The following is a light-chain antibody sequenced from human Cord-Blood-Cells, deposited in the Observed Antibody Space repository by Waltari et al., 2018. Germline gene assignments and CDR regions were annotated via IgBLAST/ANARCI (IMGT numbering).Light chain of an antibody. CDR3: SSYTSSSTLVV. J-gene: IGLJ2*01. CDR1: SSYVVVYNY. Sequence: QSAPTPPAPVSGSPGQSITSPCTRTSSYVVVYNYVSWYQQNTGKAPKLMFYDVSNRPSGVSHRFSGSKSGNTASLTISGLQAEDEADYYCSSYTSSSTLVVFGGETKLTVL. CDR2: DVS. V-gene: IGLV2-14*01.